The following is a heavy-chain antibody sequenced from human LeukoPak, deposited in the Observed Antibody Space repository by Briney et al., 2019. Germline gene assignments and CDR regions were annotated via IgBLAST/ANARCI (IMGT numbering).Heavy chain of an antibody. CDR1: GYTFTSYA. J-gene: IGHJ6*03. CDR2: INAGNGNT. CDR3: ARGLNVPAALYYYYYYMDV. Sequence: GASVKVSCKASGYTFTSYAMHWVRQAPGQRLEWMGWINAGNGNTKYSQKFQGRVTITRDTSASTAYMELSGLRSEDTAVYYCARGLNVPAALYYYYYYMDVWGKGTTVTVSS. V-gene: IGHV1-3*01. D-gene: IGHD2-2*01.